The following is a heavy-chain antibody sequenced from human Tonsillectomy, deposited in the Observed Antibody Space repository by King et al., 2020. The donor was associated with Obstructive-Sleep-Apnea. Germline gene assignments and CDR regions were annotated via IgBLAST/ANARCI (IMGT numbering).Heavy chain of an antibody. CDR3: ASIPVEMATTAGGAFDI. CDR1: GYTFTSYY. CDR2: INPSGGST. J-gene: IGHJ3*02. D-gene: IGHD5-24*01. V-gene: IGHV1-46*01. Sequence: GQLVQSGAEVKKPGASVKVSCKASGYTFTSYYMHWVRQAPGQGLEWMGIINPSGGSTSYAQKFQGRVTMTRDTSTSTVYMELSSLRSEDTAVYYCASIPVEMATTAGGAFDIWGQGTMVTVSS.